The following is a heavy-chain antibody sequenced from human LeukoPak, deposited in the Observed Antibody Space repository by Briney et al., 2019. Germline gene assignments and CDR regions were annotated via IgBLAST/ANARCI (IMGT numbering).Heavy chain of an antibody. CDR2: INHSGST. V-gene: IGHV4-34*01. CDR3: ARAPGYCSGTSCYTPGYYYYGMDV. D-gene: IGHD2-2*02. Sequence: SETLSLTCAVYGGSFSGYYWSWIRQPPGKGLEWIGEINHSGSTNYNPSLKSRVTISVDTSKNQFSLKLSSVTAADTAVYYCARAPGYCSGTSCYTPGYYYYGMDVWGQGTTVTVSS. CDR1: GGSFSGYY. J-gene: IGHJ6*02.